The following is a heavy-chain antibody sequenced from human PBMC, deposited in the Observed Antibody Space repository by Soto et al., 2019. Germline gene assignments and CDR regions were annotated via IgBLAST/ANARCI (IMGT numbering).Heavy chain of an antibody. D-gene: IGHD2-2*01. CDR1: GFTFSSYG. V-gene: IGHV3-23*01. Sequence: EVQLLESGGGLVQPGGSLRLSCAASGFTFSSYGMSWVRQAPGKGLEWVSAVSSSGGTTNYAGSVKGRLTISRDNSKNTLYLQMNSLRAEDTAVYYCAKVSRGVVVPADMYWGQGTLVTVSS. CDR3: AKVSRGVVVPADMY. J-gene: IGHJ4*01. CDR2: VSSSGGTT.